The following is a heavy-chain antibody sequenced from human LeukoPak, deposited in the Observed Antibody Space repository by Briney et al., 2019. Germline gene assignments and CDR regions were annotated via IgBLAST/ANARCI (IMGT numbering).Heavy chain of an antibody. V-gene: IGHV4-61*01. CDR1: GGSVSDSYYY. D-gene: IGHD4-17*01. CDR2: IFHSGSI. Sequence: SETLSLTCTVSGGSVSDSYYYWNWIRQPPGKGLEWIGYIFHSGSINNNPSLKSRVTISVDTSKNQFSLKLTSVTAADTAVYYCARAPQPTSYGDYGKRYFDLWGRGTLVTVSS. J-gene: IGHJ2*01. CDR3: ARAPQPTSYGDYGKRYFDL.